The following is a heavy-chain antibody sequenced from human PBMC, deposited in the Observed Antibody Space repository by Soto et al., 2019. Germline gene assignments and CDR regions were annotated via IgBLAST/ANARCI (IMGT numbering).Heavy chain of an antibody. V-gene: IGHV4-34*01. CDR2: INDSGNT. D-gene: IGHD3-16*01. J-gene: IGHJ4*02. CDR1: GGSFRGYF. Sequence: QLQLQQWGAGLLKPSETLSLTCAVSGGSFRGYFWSWIRHSPDKGLEWIGEINDSGNTYYNPSFKSQLTISVDTSTSQISLRLTSVTAADSAVYFCQGGDFWGQGTRVTVSS. CDR3: QGGDF.